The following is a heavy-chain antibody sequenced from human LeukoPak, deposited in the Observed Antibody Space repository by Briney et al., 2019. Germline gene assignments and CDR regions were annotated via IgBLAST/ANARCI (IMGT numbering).Heavy chain of an antibody. V-gene: IGHV3-33*06. CDR1: GFTFSSYG. Sequence: PGRSLRLSRAASGFTFSSYGMHWVRQAPGKGLEWVAVIWYDGSNKYYADSVKGRFTISRDNSKNTLYLQMNSLRAEDTAVYYCAKEAIAVAGSQPFDYWGQGTLVTVSS. CDR2: IWYDGSNK. CDR3: AKEAIAVAGSQPFDY. D-gene: IGHD6-19*01. J-gene: IGHJ4*02.